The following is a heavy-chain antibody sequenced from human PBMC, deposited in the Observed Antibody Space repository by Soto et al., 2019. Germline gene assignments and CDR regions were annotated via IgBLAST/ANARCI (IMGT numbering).Heavy chain of an antibody. J-gene: IGHJ4*02. CDR1: GFSTSSGYY. CDR2: IYHSGTT. CDR3: ARYLFTSSWFAGD. V-gene: IGHV4-38-2*01. Sequence: SETLSLTCGVSGFSTSSGYYWGWFRQPPGKGLEWIGSIYHSGTTYYNPSLESRVTISLDTSENGFSLKLTSVTAADTAVYFCARYLFTSSWFAGDWGQGSLVTVSS. D-gene: IGHD6-13*01.